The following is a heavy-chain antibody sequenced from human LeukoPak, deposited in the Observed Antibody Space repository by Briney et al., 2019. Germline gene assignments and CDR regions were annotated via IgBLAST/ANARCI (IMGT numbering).Heavy chain of an antibody. D-gene: IGHD3-22*01. CDR1: GFTFSSYA. Sequence: PGGSLRLSCAASGFTFSSYAMSWVRQAPGKGLEWVSAISGSGGSTYYADSVKGRFTISRDNSKNTLYLQMNSLRAEDTAVYYCAKDRFADDSSGYYYRYFDYWGQGTLVTVSS. V-gene: IGHV3-23*01. CDR3: AKDRFADDSSGYYYRYFDY. J-gene: IGHJ4*02. CDR2: ISGSGGST.